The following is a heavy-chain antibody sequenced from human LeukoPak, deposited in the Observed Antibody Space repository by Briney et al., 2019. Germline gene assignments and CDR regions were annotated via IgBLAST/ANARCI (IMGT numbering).Heavy chain of an antibody. CDR2: INPSGGST. CDR3: ARGGIVGAKDY. J-gene: IGHJ4*02. D-gene: IGHD1-26*01. V-gene: IGHV1-46*01. CDR1: GYTFTSYG. Sequence: ASVKVSCKASGYTFTSYGISWVRQAPGQGLEWMGIINPSGGSTSYAQKFQGRVTMTRDTSTSTVYMELSSLRSEDTAVYYCARGGIVGAKDYWGQGTLVTVSS.